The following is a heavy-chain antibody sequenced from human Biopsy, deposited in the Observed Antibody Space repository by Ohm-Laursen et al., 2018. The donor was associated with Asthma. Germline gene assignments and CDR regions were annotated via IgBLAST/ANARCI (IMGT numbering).Heavy chain of an antibody. CDR2: ISYSRNT. CDR3: ARAQDYYDSRGYYRSFDY. D-gene: IGHD3-22*01. CDR1: GGSLSSGFYY. J-gene: IGHJ4*02. Sequence: SQTLSLTCIVSGGSLSSGFYYWSWFRQPPGKGLEWIGYISYSRNTRYNPSLESRVYISLDTSNNQFTLKLTSVTAADTAVYYCARAQDYYDSRGYYRSFDYWGQGTLVTVSS. V-gene: IGHV4-30-4*01.